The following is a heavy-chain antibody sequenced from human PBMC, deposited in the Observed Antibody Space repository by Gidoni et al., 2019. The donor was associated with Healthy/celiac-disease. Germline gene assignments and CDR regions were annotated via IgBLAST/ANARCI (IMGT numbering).Heavy chain of an antibody. CDR2: IYPGASHT. Sequence: EVHLVQSGAEVKKPGESLQISCKGSGYSFTCYWIGWVRQIPGKGLEWMGTIYPGASHTRYSPSFQGQVTISADKSISTAYLQWSSLKASDTAMYYCARTGVVTPAPDYWYFDLWGRGTLVTVSS. CDR1: GYSFTCYW. D-gene: IGHD3-22*01. J-gene: IGHJ2*01. V-gene: IGHV5-51*01. CDR3: ARTGVVTPAPDYWYFDL.